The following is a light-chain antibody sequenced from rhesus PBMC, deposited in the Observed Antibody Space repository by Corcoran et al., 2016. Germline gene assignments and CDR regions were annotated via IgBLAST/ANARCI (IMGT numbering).Light chain of an antibody. CDR3: QQYSSSPFT. J-gene: IGKJ3*01. V-gene: IGKV1-22*01. CDR2: KAS. CDR1: QSISSW. Sequence: DIQMTQSPSSLSASVGDTVTITCRASQSISSWLAWYQQKPGKVPKLLIYKASSLQSGVPSRFSGSGSGTDFTLTISSLQSEDFATYYGQQYSSSPFTFGPGTKLDIK.